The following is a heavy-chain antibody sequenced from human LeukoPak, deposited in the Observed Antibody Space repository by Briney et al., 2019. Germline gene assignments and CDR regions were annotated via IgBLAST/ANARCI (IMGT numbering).Heavy chain of an antibody. CDR2: IYHSGST. CDR1: GGSISSGGYS. D-gene: IGHD3-10*01. V-gene: IGHV4-30-2*01. Sequence: SENLSLTCAVSGGSISSGGYSWSWIRQPPGKGLEWIGYIYHSGSTYYNPSLKSRVTISVDRSKNQFSLKLSSVTAADTAVYYSARAPQRITMVRGVIVDDAFDIWGQGTMVTVSS. J-gene: IGHJ3*02. CDR3: ARAPQRITMVRGVIVDDAFDI.